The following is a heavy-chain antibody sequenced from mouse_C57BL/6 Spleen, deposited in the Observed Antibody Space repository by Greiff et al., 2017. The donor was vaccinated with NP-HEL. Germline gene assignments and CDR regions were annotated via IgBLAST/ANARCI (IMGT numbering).Heavy chain of an antibody. D-gene: IGHD1-1*01. J-gene: IGHJ1*03. CDR3: ARSDYGSSSWYFDV. CDR2: INPNNGGT. V-gene: IGHV1-26*01. CDR1: GYTFTDYY. Sequence: EVQLQQSGPELVKPGASVKISCKASGYTFTDYYMNWVKQSHGKSLEWIGDINPNNGGTSYNQKFKGKATLTVDKSSSTAYMELRSLTSEDSAVYYWARSDYGSSSWYFDVWGTGTTVTVSS.